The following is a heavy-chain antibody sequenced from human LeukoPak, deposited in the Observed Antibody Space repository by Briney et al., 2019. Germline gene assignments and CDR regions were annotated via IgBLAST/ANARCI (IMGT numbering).Heavy chain of an antibody. J-gene: IGHJ1*01. CDR1: GFTFSSYE. CDR3: AGGGQLAAEYFQH. V-gene: IGHV3-48*03. CDR2: ISSSGSTI. Sequence: PGGSLRLSCAASGFTFSSYEMNWVRQAPGKGLEWVSYISSSGSTIYYADSVKGRFTISRDNAKNSLYLQMNSLRAEDTAVYYCAGGGQLAAEYFQHWGQGTLVTVSS. D-gene: IGHD6-13*01.